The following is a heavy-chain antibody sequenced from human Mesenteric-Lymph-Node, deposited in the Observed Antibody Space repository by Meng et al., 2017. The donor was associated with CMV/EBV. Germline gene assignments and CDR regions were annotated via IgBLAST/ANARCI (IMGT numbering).Heavy chain of an antibody. D-gene: IGHD3-10*01. Sequence: GESLKISCATSELSFSSYWMTWVRQAPGKGLEWVANIKGDGSTKYYVDSVKGRFTIFRDNAKNSLYLQMNSLRSEDTAVYYCATDPPWESGTFDIWGQGTRVTVSS. CDR2: IKGDGSTK. V-gene: IGHV3-7*01. J-gene: IGHJ3*02. CDR1: ELSFSSYW. CDR3: ATDPPWESGTFDI.